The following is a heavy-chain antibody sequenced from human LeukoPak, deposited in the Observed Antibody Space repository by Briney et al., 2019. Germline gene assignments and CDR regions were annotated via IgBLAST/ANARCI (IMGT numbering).Heavy chain of an antibody. CDR1: GFTVSSNY. CDR2: ISSSGDNT. V-gene: IGHV3-23*01. J-gene: IGHJ4*02. CDR3: VKDLVSAVIPFYFDF. Sequence: PGGSLRLSCAASGFTVSSNYMSWVRQAPGKGLEWVSGISSSGDNTYYADSVKGRFTISRDNSKNTLYPQMNTLRAEDTALYYCVKDLVSAVIPFYFDFWGQGTLVTVSS. D-gene: IGHD2-21*01.